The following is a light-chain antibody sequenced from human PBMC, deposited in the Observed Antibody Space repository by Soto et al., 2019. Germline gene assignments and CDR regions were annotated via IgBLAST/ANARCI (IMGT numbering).Light chain of an antibody. J-gene: IGLJ1*01. CDR1: SSDIGTYDY. V-gene: IGLV2-14*01. CDR2: EVI. Sequence: QSALTQPASVSGSPGQSITISCTGTSSDIGTYDYVSWYQQHPGKAPKLMIYEVINRPSGISNRFSGSKSGNTASLTISGLQAADEADYYCSLYTSENTYVFGTGTKVTVL. CDR3: SLYTSENTYV.